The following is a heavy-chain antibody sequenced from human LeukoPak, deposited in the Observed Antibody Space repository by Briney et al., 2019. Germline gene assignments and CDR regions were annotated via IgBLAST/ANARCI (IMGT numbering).Heavy chain of an antibody. CDR2: ISGSGGST. V-gene: IGHV3-23*01. CDR1: GFTFSSYA. CDR3: AKAPFPSYYYDSSGYYFPDY. J-gene: IGHJ4*02. Sequence: PGGSLRLSCAASGFTFSSYAMSWVRQAPGKGLEWVSAISGSGGSTYYADSVKGRFTISRDNSKNTLYLQMNSLRAEDTAVYYCAKAPFPSYYYDSSGYYFPDYWGQGTLATVSS. D-gene: IGHD3-22*01.